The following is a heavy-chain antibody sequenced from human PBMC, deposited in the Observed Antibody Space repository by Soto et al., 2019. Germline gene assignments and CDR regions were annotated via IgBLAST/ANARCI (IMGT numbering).Heavy chain of an antibody. D-gene: IGHD3-3*01. V-gene: IGHV1-69*01. J-gene: IGHJ6*02. Sequence: QVQLVQSGAEVKKPGSSVKVSCKASGGTFNRYAISWVRQAPGQGLEWMGGIIPIFGIGNDAQRFQGRVRITADESTGTAYMELSSLRSEDTGVYYCARSAITLFGVVAIPPHYDSEMDVWGQGTTVTVSS. CDR3: ARSAITLFGVVAIPPHYDSEMDV. CDR2: IIPIFGIG. CDR1: GGTFNRYA.